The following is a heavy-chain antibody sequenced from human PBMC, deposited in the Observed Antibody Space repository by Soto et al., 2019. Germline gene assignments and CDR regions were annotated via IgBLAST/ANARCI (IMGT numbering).Heavy chain of an antibody. D-gene: IGHD2-15*01. V-gene: IGHV4-4*02. CDR1: GASISSTKW. CDR3: APLPPRIVVVVLPIPT. J-gene: IGHJ4*02. Sequence: QVQLQESGPRLVKPSGTLSLTCAVSGASISSTKWWTWVRQPPGKGLEWIGEIYHTGSTKYNPSLKSRVTISLDKSNNQFSLNLSSVTAADTAVYYCAPLPPRIVVVVLPIPTWGQGTLVTVSS. CDR2: IYHTGST.